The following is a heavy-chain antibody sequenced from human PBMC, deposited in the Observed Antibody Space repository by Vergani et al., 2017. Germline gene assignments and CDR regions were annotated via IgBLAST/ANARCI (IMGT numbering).Heavy chain of an antibody. CDR1: ELPFSSYA. J-gene: IGHJ3*02. CDR3: AKVGRSEVAGTFGAFDI. CDR2: ISVGGGST. V-gene: IGHV3-23*01. D-gene: IGHD6-19*01. Sequence: EVQLLESGGALEKPGGSLKLSWPASELPFSSYAMSWVRKPPGKGLEWFSAISVGGGSTYYADSVKGRFTISRDNSKNTLYLQMNSLRAEDTAVYYCAKVGRSEVAGTFGAFDIWGQGTMVTVSS.